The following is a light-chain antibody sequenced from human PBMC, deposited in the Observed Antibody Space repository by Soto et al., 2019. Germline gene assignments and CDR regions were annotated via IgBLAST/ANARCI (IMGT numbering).Light chain of an antibody. Sequence: SALTQPASVSGSPGQSITISCTGTSSDVGNYKFVSWYQQYPGKAPKIMIYEITERPSGVSNRFSGSKSGNTASLTISGLQAEDEADYYCCSYAGRSTWVFGGGTKVTVL. CDR3: CSYAGRSTWV. CDR1: SSDVGNYKF. CDR2: EIT. J-gene: IGLJ3*02. V-gene: IGLV2-23*02.